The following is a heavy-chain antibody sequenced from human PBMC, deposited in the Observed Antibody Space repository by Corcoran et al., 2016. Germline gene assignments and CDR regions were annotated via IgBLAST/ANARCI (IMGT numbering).Heavy chain of an antibody. CDR1: GFSLSNIGRR. J-gene: IGHJ6*02. D-gene: IGHD1-26*01. V-gene: IGHV2-70*04. Sequence: QVTLNASGPALVNPTQTLTLTCSFSGFSLSNIGRRASWIRQPPRKAVEWLARIDWDDDKFYSTSLKTRLTISKGNSKNQVVLTMRNLDPVAIATYYCGRMESGSYYYGIDVWGQGTTVTVSS. CDR2: IDWDDDK. CDR3: GRMESGSYYYGIDV.